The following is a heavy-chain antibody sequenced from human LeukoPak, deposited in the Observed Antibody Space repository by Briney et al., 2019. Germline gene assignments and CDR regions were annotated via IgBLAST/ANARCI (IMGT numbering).Heavy chain of an antibody. CDR3: ARVLNHYDSSGYYYLFDY. V-gene: IGHV4-59*01. J-gene: IGHJ4*02. CDR1: GGSISSYY. Sequence: TSETLSLTCTVSGGSISSYYWSWIRQPPGKGLEWIGYIYYSGSTNYNPSLKSRVTISVDTSKNQFSLKLSSVTAADTAVYYCARVLNHYDSSGYYYLFDYWGQGTLVTVSS. D-gene: IGHD3-22*01. CDR2: IYYSGST.